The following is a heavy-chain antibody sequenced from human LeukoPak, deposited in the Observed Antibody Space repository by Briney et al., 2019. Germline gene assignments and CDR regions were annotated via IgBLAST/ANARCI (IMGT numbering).Heavy chain of an antibody. J-gene: IGHJ4*02. CDR3: ASGHCSSTSCLDY. V-gene: IGHV4-61*02. CDR2: IDTSGSS. Sequence: SETLSLTCTVSGGSISSGSYYWSWIRQPAGKGLEWIGRIDTSGSSNYNPSLKSRVTMSVDTSKNQFSLRLSSVTAADTAVYYCASGHCSSTSCLDYWGQGTLVTVS. CDR1: GGSISSGSYY. D-gene: IGHD2-2*01.